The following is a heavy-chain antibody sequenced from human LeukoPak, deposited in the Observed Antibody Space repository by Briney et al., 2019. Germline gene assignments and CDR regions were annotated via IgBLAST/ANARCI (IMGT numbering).Heavy chain of an antibody. J-gene: IGHJ3*02. CDR1: GDSVNSGAYY. Sequence: PSETLSLTCTVSGDSVNSGAYYWSWLRQPAGKEPEWIGRIYPLETTNYNPSPKSRVAISVDTSKNQFSLKLSSVTAADTAVYYCAREIVAGLGVSFDIWGQGTMVTVSS. CDR3: AREIVAGLGVSFDI. CDR2: IYPLETT. V-gene: IGHV4-61*02. D-gene: IGHD6-19*01.